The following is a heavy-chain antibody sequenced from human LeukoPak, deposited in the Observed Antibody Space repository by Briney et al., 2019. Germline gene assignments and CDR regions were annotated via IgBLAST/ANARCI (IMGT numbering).Heavy chain of an antibody. Sequence: SETLSLTCTVSGDSISSSSYYWGWIRQPPGKGLEWIGSIYYSGSTYYNPSLKSRVTISVDTSKNQFSLKLSSVTAADTAVYYCASVFDWGQGTLVTVSS. D-gene: IGHD3-10*02. CDR1: GDSISSSSYY. CDR3: ASVFD. CDR2: IYYSGST. J-gene: IGHJ4*02. V-gene: IGHV4-39*01.